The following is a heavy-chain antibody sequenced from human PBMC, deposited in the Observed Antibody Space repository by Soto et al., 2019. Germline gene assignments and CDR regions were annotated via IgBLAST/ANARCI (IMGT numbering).Heavy chain of an antibody. CDR3: ASPYYYDSSGYYEGVFDY. Sequence: PGGSLRLSCAASGFTFNSYTMNWVRQAPGKGLEWVSSISSSSSYIYYADSVKGRFTISRDNAKNSLYLQMNSLRAEDTAVYYCASPYYYDSSGYYEGVFDYWGQGTLVTVSS. D-gene: IGHD3-22*01. CDR1: GFTFNSYT. CDR2: ISSSSSYI. V-gene: IGHV3-21*01. J-gene: IGHJ4*02.